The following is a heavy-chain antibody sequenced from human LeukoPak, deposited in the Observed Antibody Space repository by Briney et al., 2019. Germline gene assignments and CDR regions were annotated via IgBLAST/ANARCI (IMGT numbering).Heavy chain of an antibody. D-gene: IGHD6-13*01. CDR3: AREEIAAAGIHL. V-gene: IGHV4-59*01. J-gene: IGHJ5*02. Sequence: SETLSLTCTVSGGSISSYYWSWIRQPPGKGLEWIGYIYYSGSTNYNPSLKSRVTISVDTSKNQFSPKLSSVTAADTAVYYCAREEIAAAGIHLWGQGTLVTVSS. CDR2: IYYSGST. CDR1: GGSISSYY.